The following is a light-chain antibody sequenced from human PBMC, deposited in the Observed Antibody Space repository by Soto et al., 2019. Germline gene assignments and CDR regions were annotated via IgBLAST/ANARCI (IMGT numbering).Light chain of an antibody. V-gene: IGLV1-40*01. J-gene: IGLJ2*01. CDR1: SSNIGAGYD. CDR2: ANN. Sequence: SVLTQPPSVSGAPGQRVTISCTGSSSNIGAGYDVHWYQQLPGTAPKVLIYANNNRPSGVPGRFSGSKSGTSASLAITGLQAEDEAEYYCQSYDSSLSTSGGVFGGGTKVTVL. CDR3: QSYDSSLSTSGGV.